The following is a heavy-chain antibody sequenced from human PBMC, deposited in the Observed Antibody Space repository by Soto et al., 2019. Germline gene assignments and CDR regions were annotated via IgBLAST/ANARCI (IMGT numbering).Heavy chain of an antibody. J-gene: IGHJ4*02. Sequence: PGGSLRLSCAASGFTFSSYGMHWVRQAPGKGLEWVAVISYDGSNKYYADSVKGRFTISRDNSKNTLYLQMNSLRAEDTAVYYCAKGFNPLLWFGDKHMDYWGQGTLVTVSS. V-gene: IGHV3-30*18. CDR1: GFTFSSYG. CDR2: ISYDGSNK. D-gene: IGHD3-10*01. CDR3: AKGFNPLLWFGDKHMDY.